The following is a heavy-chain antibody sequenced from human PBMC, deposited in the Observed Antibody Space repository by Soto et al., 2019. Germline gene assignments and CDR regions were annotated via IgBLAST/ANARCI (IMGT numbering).Heavy chain of an antibody. J-gene: IGHJ6*02. CDR3: ARQGGRSTGMDV. Sequence: ASETLSLTCTVSGGSISSGGYYWSWIRQHPGKGLEWIGYIYYSGSTYYNPSLKSRVTISVDTSKNQFSLKLSSVTAADTAVYYCARQGGRSTGMDVWGQGTTVTVSS. CDR2: IYYSGST. CDR1: GGSISSGGYY. D-gene: IGHD1-26*01. V-gene: IGHV4-31*03.